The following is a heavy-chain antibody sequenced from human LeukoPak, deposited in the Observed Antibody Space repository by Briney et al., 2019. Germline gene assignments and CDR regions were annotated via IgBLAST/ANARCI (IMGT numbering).Heavy chain of an antibody. J-gene: IGHJ4*02. CDR2: IKEDGSEK. CDR1: GFTFSSYW. D-gene: IGHD2-2*02. Sequence: AGGSLRLSCAASGFTFSSYWMSWVRQAPGKGLEWVADIKEDGSEKYYVDSVKGRFTISRDNAKNSLYLQMNSLRADDTAVYYCSRDVQGMRATDCSSTSCYINYWGQGTLVTVSS. CDR3: SRDVQGMRATDCSSTSCYINY. V-gene: IGHV3-7*01.